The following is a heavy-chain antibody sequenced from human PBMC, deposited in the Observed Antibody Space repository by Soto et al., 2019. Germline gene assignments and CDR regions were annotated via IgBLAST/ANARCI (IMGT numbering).Heavy chain of an antibody. Sequence: GVSLRLSCGASGFTFSSYWMSWVRQAPGKGLEWVANIKQDGSEKYFVDSVKGRFTISRDNAKNSLYLQMNSLRAEDTAVYYCARFYYDSSGYLPSPYYYYYGMDVWGQGT. CDR1: GFTFSSYW. J-gene: IGHJ6*02. V-gene: IGHV3-7*04. CDR2: IKQDGSEK. D-gene: IGHD3-22*01. CDR3: ARFYYDSSGYLPSPYYYYYGMDV.